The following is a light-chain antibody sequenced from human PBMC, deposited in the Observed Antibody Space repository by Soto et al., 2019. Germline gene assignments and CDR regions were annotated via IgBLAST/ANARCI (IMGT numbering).Light chain of an antibody. Sequence: QPVLTQSPSASASLGASVKLTCTLSSGHSSYAIAWHQQQPEKGPRFLMNVNSDGSHRKGDGIPDRFSGSSSGAERYLTISSLQSDDEADYYCQTWGTGIRVFGGGTKLTVL. CDR2: VNSDGSH. CDR1: SGHSSYA. J-gene: IGLJ3*02. V-gene: IGLV4-69*01. CDR3: QTWGTGIRV.